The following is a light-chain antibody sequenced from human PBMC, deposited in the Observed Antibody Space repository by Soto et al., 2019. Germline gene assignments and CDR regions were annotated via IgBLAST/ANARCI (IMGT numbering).Light chain of an antibody. CDR3: QQRSTWPLT. CDR1: QSVSSY. Sequence: EIVLTQSPATLSLSPGERATLSCRASQSVSSYLAWYQQKRGQAPRLLIYDASNRATGIHGRFTGSGSGTDFSLTISSLEPEDFAVYYCQQRSTWPLTFGGGTKVEIK. V-gene: IGKV3-11*01. CDR2: DAS. J-gene: IGKJ4*01.